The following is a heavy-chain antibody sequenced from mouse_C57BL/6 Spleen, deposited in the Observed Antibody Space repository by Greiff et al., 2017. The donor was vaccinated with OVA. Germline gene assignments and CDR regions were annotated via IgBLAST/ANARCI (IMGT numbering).Heavy chain of an antibody. V-gene: IGHV1-55*01. D-gene: IGHD1-3*01. CDR1: GFTFTSYW. J-gene: IGHJ3*01. CDR3: ERGQSDNGYAY. Sequence: VQLQQSGAELVKPGASVKMSCKASGFTFTSYWITWVKQRPGQGLEWIGDIYPGSGSTNYNEKFKSKVTLTVDTTSSTAYMQLSRLTSGDSEVYSRERGQSDNGYAYWGQGTLVTVSA. CDR2: IYPGSGST.